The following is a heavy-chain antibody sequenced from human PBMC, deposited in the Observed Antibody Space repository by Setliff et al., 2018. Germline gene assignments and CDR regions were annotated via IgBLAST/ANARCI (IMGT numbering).Heavy chain of an antibody. CDR3: SRLVRYCTTTTCQRASGAEF. J-gene: IGHJ4*02. CDR1: AYIFNSYG. CDR2: ISTYTGNT. D-gene: IGHD2-8*01. Sequence: ASVKVSCKSSAYIFNSYGISWVRQAPGQGLEWMGWISTYTGNTKYAQKLQGRITMTTDTSTSTAYKELRSLTSDDTAVYYCSRLVRYCTTTTCQRASGAEFWGQGTLVTVSS. V-gene: IGHV1-18*01.